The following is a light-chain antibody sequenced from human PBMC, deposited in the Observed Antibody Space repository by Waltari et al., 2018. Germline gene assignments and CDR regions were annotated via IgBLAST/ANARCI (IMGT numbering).Light chain of an antibody. J-gene: IGKJ1*01. V-gene: IGKV3-20*01. CDR3: QHYVRLPAT. Sequence: EIVLPQSPGTLSLSPGERATLSYRASQSVSRTLAWYQQKPGQAPKLLIYGASIRATGIPDRFTGSGSGTDFSLTISSLEPEDFAIYFCQHYVRLPATFGQGTKVEIK. CDR2: GAS. CDR1: QSVSRT.